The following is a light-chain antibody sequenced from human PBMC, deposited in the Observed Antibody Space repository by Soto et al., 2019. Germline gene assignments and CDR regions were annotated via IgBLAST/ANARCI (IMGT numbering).Light chain of an antibody. J-gene: IGKJ2*01. CDR1: QSVSSN. CDR2: GAS. Sequence: DIVMTQSPATLSASPGERATLSCRASQSVSSNLAWYQQKPGQAPRLRIYGASTRATGIPARFSGSGSGTEFPLTISSLQYEDFAVYYCQQYNSWPPYTFGQGTKLEI. CDR3: QQYNSWPPYT. V-gene: IGKV3-15*01.